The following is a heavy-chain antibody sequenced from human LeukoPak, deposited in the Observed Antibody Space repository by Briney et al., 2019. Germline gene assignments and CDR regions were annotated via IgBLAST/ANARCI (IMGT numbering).Heavy chain of an antibody. CDR1: GGSISSGGYY. V-gene: IGHV4-31*03. D-gene: IGHD6-13*01. Sequence: SETLSLTCTVSGGSISSGGYYWSWIRQHPGKGLEWIGYIYYSGSTYYNPSLKSRVTISVDTSKNQFSLKLSSVTAADTAVYYCARTRLAAADYYYYGMDVWGQGTTVTVSS. CDR3: ARTRLAAADYYYYGMDV. J-gene: IGHJ6*02. CDR2: IYYSGST.